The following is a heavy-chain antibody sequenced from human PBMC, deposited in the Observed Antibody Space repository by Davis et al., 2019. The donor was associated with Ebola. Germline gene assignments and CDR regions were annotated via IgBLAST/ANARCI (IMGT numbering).Heavy chain of an antibody. CDR2: ISWNSGSI. D-gene: IGHD6-6*01. CDR1: GFTFSSYS. Sequence: GESLKISCAASGFTFSSYSMNWVRQAPGKVLEWVSGISWNSGSIGYADSVKGRFTISRDNAKNSLYLQMNSLRAEDTAVYYCARGWTARHSINYFDFWGQGALVIVSS. V-gene: IGHV3-21*04. J-gene: IGHJ4*02. CDR3: ARGWTARHSINYFDF.